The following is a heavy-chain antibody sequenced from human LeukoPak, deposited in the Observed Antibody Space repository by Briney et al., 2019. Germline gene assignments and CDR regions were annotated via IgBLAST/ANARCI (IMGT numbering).Heavy chain of an antibody. CDR2: INPNSGGT. D-gene: IGHD3-3*01. CDR1: GYTFTGYY. Sequence: ASVKVSCKASGYTFTGYYMHWVRQAPGLGLEWMGWINPNSGGTNYAQKFQGWVTMTRDTSISTAYMELSRLRSDDTAVYYCARGGRRSITIFGVVNNWFDPWGQGTLVTVSS. V-gene: IGHV1-2*04. CDR3: ARGGRRSITIFGVVNNWFDP. J-gene: IGHJ5*02.